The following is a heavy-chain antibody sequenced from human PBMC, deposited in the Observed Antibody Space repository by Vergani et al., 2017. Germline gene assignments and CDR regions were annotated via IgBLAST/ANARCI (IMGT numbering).Heavy chain of an antibody. J-gene: IGHJ4*02. CDR1: GYTFSNYY. CDR3: ARGDYCILAGYRY. D-gene: IGHD3-9*01. CDR2: INPSGGHT. V-gene: IGHV1-46*03. Sequence: QVQVVQSGAEVKKSGASVKVSCKTSGYTFSNYYMHWVRKAPGQGLEWMGIINPSGGHTNYAQTFQGRVTMTRDTSTSTVYMELSSLRSEDTAIYYCARGDYCILAGYRYWGQGTLVTVSA.